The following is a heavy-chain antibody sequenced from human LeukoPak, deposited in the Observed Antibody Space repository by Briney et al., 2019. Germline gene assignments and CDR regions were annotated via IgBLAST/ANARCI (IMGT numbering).Heavy chain of an antibody. V-gene: IGHV3-23*01. CDR1: GFTFSSYA. CDR3: AKRRSFTIFGVVTSDY. Sequence: GGSLRLSCAASGFTFSSYAMSWVRQAPGKGLEWVSAISGSGGSTYYADSVKGRFTISRDNSKNTLYLQMNSLRAEDTAVYYCAKRRSFTIFGVVTSDYWGQGTLVTVSS. J-gene: IGHJ4*02. D-gene: IGHD3-3*01. CDR2: ISGSGGST.